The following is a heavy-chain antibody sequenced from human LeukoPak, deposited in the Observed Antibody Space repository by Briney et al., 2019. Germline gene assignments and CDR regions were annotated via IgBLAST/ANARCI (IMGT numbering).Heavy chain of an antibody. CDR2: IDHSGST. D-gene: IGHD4-17*01. J-gene: IGHJ4*02. CDR3: ARGISTTVTNEGILGDY. Sequence: PSETLSLTCTVSGYSISSGYYWGWIRQPPGKGLEWTGSIDHSGSTYYNPSLKSRVTISVDTSKNQFSLKLSSVTAADTAVYYCARGISTTVTNEGILGDYWGQGTLVTVSS. CDR1: GYSISSGYY. V-gene: IGHV4-38-2*02.